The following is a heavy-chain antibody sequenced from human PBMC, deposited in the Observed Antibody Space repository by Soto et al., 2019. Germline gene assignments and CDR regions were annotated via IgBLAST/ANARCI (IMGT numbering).Heavy chain of an antibody. CDR2: IWYDGSNK. D-gene: IGHD6-13*01. CDR1: GFTFSSYG. Sequence: GGSLRLSCAASGFTFSSYGMHWVRQAPGKGLEWVAVIWYDGSNKYYADSVKGRFTISRDNSKNTLYLQMNSLRAEDTAVYYCARDYPTRPNSSSWYAPLDYWGQGTLLTVSS. CDR3: ARDYPTRPNSSSWYAPLDY. J-gene: IGHJ4*02. V-gene: IGHV3-33*01.